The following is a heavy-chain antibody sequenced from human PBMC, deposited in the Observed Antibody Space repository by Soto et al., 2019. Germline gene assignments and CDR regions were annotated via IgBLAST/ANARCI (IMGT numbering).Heavy chain of an antibody. CDR3: ASYDSSGYYYDY. D-gene: IGHD3-22*01. CDR2: IIPIFGTA. V-gene: IGHV1-69*13. CDR1: GGTSSSYA. J-gene: IGHJ4*02. Sequence: SGKASCKASGGTSSSYAISWVRQAPGQGLEWMGGIIPIFGTANYAQKFQGRVTITADESTSTAYMELSSLRAEDTAVYYCASYDSSGYYYDYWGQGTLVTVSS.